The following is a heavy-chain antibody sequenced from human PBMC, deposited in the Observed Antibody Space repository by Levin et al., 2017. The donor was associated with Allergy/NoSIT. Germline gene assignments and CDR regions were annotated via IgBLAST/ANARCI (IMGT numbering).Heavy chain of an antibody. D-gene: IGHD1-1*01. V-gene: IGHV3-23*01. CDR1: GFTFSNYA. CDR3: AKKQGGTSGFSFDV. CDR2: MRDSRYT. J-gene: IGHJ3*01. Sequence: GGSLRLSCAASGFTFSNYAMSWVRQAPGKGLEWVSGMRDSRYTYYTDSVNGRFTISRDDSKDTLYLELNSLGGEDTAVYYCAKKQGGTSGFSFDVWGQGTMVTVSS.